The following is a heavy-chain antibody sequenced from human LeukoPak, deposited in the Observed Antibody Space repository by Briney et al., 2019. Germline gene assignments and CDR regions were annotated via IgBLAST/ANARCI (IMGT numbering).Heavy chain of an antibody. CDR1: GFTFDDYA. V-gene: IGHV3-9*01. CDR3: AKGYIAAAGPAFDY. CDR2: ISWNSGSI. J-gene: IGHJ4*02. D-gene: IGHD6-13*01. Sequence: SLRLSCAASGFTFDDYAMHWVRQAPGKGLEWVSGISWNSGSIGYADSVKGRFTISRDNAKNSLYLQMNSPRAEDTALYYCAKGYIAAAGPAFDYWGQGTLVTVSS.